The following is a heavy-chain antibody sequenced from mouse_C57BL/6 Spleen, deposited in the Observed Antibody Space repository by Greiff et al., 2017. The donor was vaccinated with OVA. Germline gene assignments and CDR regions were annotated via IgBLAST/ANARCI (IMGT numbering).Heavy chain of an antibody. V-gene: IGHV5-9-1*02. CDR2: ISSGGDYI. J-gene: IGHJ4*01. CDR3: TRDREFYYGSSFYAMDY. Sequence: EVKVVESGEGLVKPGGSLKLSCAASGFTFSSYAMSWVRQTPEKRLEWVAYISSGGDYIYYADTVKGRFTISRDNARNTLYLQMSSLKSEDTAMYYCTRDREFYYGSSFYAMDYWGQGTSVTVSS. CDR1: GFTFSSYA. D-gene: IGHD1-1*01.